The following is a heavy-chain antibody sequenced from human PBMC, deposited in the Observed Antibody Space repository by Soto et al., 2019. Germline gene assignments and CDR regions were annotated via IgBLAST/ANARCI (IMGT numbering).Heavy chain of an antibody. D-gene: IGHD2-2*01. J-gene: IGHJ6*02. CDR3: ARSRCYCSSTSCYCGMDV. V-gene: IGHV4-34*01. Sequence: SETLSLTCAVYGGSFSCYYWSWIGQPPGKGLEWIGEINHSGSTNYNPSLKSRVTISVDTSKNQFSLKLSSVTAADTAVYYCARSRCYCSSTSCYCGMDVWGQGTTVTVSS. CDR1: GGSFSCYY. CDR2: INHSGST.